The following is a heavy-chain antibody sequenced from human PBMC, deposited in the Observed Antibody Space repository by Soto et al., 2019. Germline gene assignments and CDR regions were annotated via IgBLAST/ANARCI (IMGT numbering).Heavy chain of an antibody. V-gene: IGHV3-23*01. CDR1: GLTFSNYA. CDR3: AKDHEYSWSYYYYGMDV. Sequence: GGSLRLSCAASGLTFSNYAMSWVRQATGKGLEWVSAISGSGGSTYYADSVKGRFTISRDNSKNTLYLQMNSLRAEDTAVYYCAKDHEYSWSYYYYGMDVWGQGTTVTVSS. J-gene: IGHJ6*02. CDR2: ISGSGGST. D-gene: IGHD2-21*01.